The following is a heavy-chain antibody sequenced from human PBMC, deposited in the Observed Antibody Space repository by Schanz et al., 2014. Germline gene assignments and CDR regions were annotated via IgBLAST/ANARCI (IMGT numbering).Heavy chain of an antibody. V-gene: IGHV3-23*01. Sequence: EVQLLESGGGLVQPGGSLRLSCAASGFTFSAYAMTWVRQIPGKGLEWVSAISGSGGSTYYADSVKGRFTISRDNSKNTLYLQMNSLRAEDTAVYYCTTDNGHFAFDFWGQGTMVTVSS. CDR3: TTDNGHFAFDF. CDR2: ISGSGGST. CDR1: GFTFSAYA. D-gene: IGHD2-8*01. J-gene: IGHJ3*01.